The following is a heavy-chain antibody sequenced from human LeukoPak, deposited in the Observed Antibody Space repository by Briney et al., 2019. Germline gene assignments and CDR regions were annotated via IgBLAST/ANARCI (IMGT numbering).Heavy chain of an antibody. D-gene: IGHD3-22*01. CDR1: GFTFSTYY. CDR3: ARDRNVAYYDSSGYPN. Sequence: PGGSLRLSCAASGFTFSTYYMSWVRQAPGTGLEWVANIKQDGSEKYYVDSVKGRFTISRDNAKNSLYLQMNSLRAEDTAVYYCARDRNVAYYDSSGYPNWGQGTLVTVSS. V-gene: IGHV3-7*01. J-gene: IGHJ4*02. CDR2: IKQDGSEK.